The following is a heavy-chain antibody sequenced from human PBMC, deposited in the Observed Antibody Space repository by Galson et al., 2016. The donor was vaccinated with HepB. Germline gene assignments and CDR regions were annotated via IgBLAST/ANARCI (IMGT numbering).Heavy chain of an antibody. CDR2: ISDDGAKK. J-gene: IGHJ4*02. CDR3: SKGLGYCDTNSCFGGPGY. CDR1: GFTFSTYG. Sequence: SLRLSCAASGFTFSTYGMHWVRQAPGKGLEWVAVISDDGAKKYYADSVKGRFTISRDNPKNTLYLQLNGLGPEDTAVYYCSKGLGYCDTNSCFGGPGYWGQGTLVAVSS. V-gene: IGHV3-30*06. D-gene: IGHD2-2*01.